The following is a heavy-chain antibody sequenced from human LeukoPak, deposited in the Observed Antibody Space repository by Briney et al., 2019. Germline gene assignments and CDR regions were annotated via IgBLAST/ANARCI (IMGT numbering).Heavy chain of an antibody. CDR2: INHSGST. CDR3: ARDWGGAMVLYYYYGMDV. CDR1: GGSFSGYY. J-gene: IGHJ6*02. D-gene: IGHD5-18*01. V-gene: IGHV4-34*01. Sequence: SETLSLTCAVYGGSFSGYYWSWIRQPPGKGLEWIGEINHSGSTNYNPSLKSRVTISVDTSKNQFSLKLSSVTAADTAVYYCARDWGGAMVLYYYYGMDVWGQGTTVTVSS.